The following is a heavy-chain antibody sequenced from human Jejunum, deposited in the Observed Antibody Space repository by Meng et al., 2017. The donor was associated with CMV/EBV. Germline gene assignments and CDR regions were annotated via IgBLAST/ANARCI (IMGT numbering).Heavy chain of an antibody. CDR1: FSLSTREVG. CDR2: IYWDDDK. J-gene: IGHJ5*02. CDR3: AHRGYYYGSGSYHTT. D-gene: IGHD3-10*01. Sequence: FSLSTREVGVGWIRQPPGKALEWLALIYWDDDKRYSPSLKSRLTITKDTSKNQVVLTLTNVDPVDTATYYCAHRGYYYGSGSYHTTWGQGTLVTVSS. V-gene: IGHV2-5*02.